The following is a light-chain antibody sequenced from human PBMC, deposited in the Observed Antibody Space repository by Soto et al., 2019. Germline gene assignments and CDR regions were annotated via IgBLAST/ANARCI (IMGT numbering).Light chain of an antibody. CDR1: SSDVGGYNY. J-gene: IGLJ2*01. Sequence: QSVLTQPPSASGSPGQSVTISCTGASSDVGGYNYVSWYQQHPGKAPKLMIYEVSKRPSGVPDRFSGSKSGNTASLTVSGLQAEDEADYYCSSYAGSLNVVFGGGTKVTVL. V-gene: IGLV2-8*01. CDR2: EVS. CDR3: SSYAGSLNVV.